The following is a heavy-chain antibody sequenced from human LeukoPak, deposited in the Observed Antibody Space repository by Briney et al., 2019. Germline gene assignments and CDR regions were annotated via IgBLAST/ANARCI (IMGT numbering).Heavy chain of an antibody. Sequence: RSGGSLRLSCAASGFTFSSYGMHWVRQAPGKGLEWVAFIRYDGSNKYYADSVEGRFTISRDNSKNTLYLQMNSLRAEDTAVYYCAKGHSVSMVATGSWFDPWGQGTLVTVSS. CDR2: IRYDGSNK. J-gene: IGHJ5*02. V-gene: IGHV3-30*02. CDR1: GFTFSSYG. D-gene: IGHD5-12*01. CDR3: AKGHSVSMVATGSWFDP.